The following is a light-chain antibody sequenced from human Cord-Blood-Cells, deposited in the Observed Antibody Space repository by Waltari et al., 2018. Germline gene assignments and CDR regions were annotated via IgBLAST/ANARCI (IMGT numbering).Light chain of an antibody. CDR1: SSDVGGYNY. J-gene: IGLJ2*01. V-gene: IGLV2-14*01. CDR3: SSYTSSSTLV. Sequence: QSALPQPASVSGSPGQSITISCTGTSSDVGGYNYVPWYQQHPGKAPNLMIYEVSNRPSGVSNRFSGSKSGNTASLTISGLQAEDEADYYCSSYTSSSTLVFGGGTKLTVL. CDR2: EVS.